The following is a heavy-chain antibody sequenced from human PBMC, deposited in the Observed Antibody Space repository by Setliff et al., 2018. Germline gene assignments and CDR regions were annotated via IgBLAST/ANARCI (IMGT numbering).Heavy chain of an antibody. V-gene: IGHV4-39*02. CDR3: ARRQSYDSSGYYYEPPLPFGY. CDR1: GGPISSSNYY. CDR2: INYRGNT. Sequence: SETLSLTCTVSGGPISSSNYYWGWIRQPPGKGLEWIGSINYRGNTHDNPSLRSRVTMSVDTSNSHFSLSLSSPTAADTAVYYCARRQSYDSSGYYYEPPLPFGYWGQGTLVTVSS. D-gene: IGHD3-22*01. J-gene: IGHJ4*02.